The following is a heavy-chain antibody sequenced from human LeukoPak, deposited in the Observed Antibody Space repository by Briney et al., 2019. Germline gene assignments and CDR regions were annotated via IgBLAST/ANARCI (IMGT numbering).Heavy chain of an antibody. J-gene: IGHJ3*02. V-gene: IGHV6-1*01. Sequence: SQTLSLTCAISGDSVSSNNAAWNWIRQSPSRGLEWLGRTDYRSKSYNDYALSVKSRININADITKNQLSLQVNSVGPEDTAVYYCARDPHKVTLVRGEIIRVFDIWGQGTMVTVSS. CDR3: ARDPHKVTLVRGEIIRVFDI. D-gene: IGHD3-10*01. CDR2: TDYRSKSYN. CDR1: GDSVSSNNAA.